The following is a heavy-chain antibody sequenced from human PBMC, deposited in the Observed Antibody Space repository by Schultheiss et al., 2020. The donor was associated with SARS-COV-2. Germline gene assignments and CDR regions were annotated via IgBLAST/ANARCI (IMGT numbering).Heavy chain of an antibody. CDR2: IYYSGST. D-gene: IGHD6-19*01. Sequence: SETLSLTCTVSYGSISGYYWSWIRQPPGKGLEWIGYIYYSGSTNYNPSLKSRVTISVDTSKNQFSLKLSSVTAADTAVYYCARGGSGWTGDDAFDIWGQGTMVTVSS. J-gene: IGHJ3*02. CDR1: YGSISGYY. CDR3: ARGGSGWTGDDAFDI. V-gene: IGHV4-59*01.